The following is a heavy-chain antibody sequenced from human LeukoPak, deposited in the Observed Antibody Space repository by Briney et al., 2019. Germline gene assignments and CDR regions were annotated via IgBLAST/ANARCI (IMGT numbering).Heavy chain of an antibody. CDR1: GFTFSGYE. D-gene: IGHD2-2*01. CDR3: ARRYCSSTSCLLDY. Sequence: GGSLRLSCVASGFTFSGYELNWVRQAPGKGLEWVSHISSSGSTVYYADSVKGRFTISRDNAKNSLYLQMNSLRAEDTAVYYCARRYCSSTSCLLDYWGQGTLVTVSS. V-gene: IGHV3-48*03. CDR2: ISSSGSTV. J-gene: IGHJ4*02.